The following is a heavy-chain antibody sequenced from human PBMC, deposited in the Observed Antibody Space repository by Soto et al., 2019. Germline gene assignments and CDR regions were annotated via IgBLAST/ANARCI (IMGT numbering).Heavy chain of an antibody. Sequence: GGSLRLSCAASGFTFSSYSMNWVRQAPGKGLEWVSSISSSSSYIYYADSVKGRFTISRDNAKNSLYLQMNSLRAEDTAVYYCARVRSSSWYYYYYYYGMDVWGQGTTVTVSS. CDR2: ISSSSSYI. CDR3: ARVRSSSWYYYYYYYGMDV. V-gene: IGHV3-21*01. J-gene: IGHJ6*02. CDR1: GFTFSSYS. D-gene: IGHD6-13*01.